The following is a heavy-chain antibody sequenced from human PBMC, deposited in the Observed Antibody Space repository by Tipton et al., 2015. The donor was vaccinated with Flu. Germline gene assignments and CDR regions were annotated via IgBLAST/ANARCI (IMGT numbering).Heavy chain of an antibody. CDR2: IKQDGSEK. CDR1: GLTFSSYW. CDR3: VRAIAAAGSY. Sequence: SLRLSCVASGLTFSSYWMSWVRQAPGKGLEWVANIKQDGSEKYYVDSVKGRFTISRDSAKNSLYLQMNSLRAEDTAVYYCVRAIAAAGSYWGQGTLVTVSS. V-gene: IGHV3-7*01. D-gene: IGHD6-13*01. J-gene: IGHJ4*02.